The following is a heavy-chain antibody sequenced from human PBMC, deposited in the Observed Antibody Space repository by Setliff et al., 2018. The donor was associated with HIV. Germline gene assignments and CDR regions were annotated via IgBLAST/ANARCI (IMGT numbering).Heavy chain of an antibody. J-gene: IGHJ4*02. CDR2: IDYNEIT. CDR3: ARQGQLGSE. D-gene: IGHD1-1*01. Sequence: SETLSLTCTVSGDSVSRSNYYWAWIRQPPGKGLEWIGSIDYNEITYYNPSLKSRVTISVDTSKNQFSLKLSSVTAADTAVYYCARQGQLGSEWGQGTLVTVSS. V-gene: IGHV4-39*01. CDR1: GDSVSRSNYY.